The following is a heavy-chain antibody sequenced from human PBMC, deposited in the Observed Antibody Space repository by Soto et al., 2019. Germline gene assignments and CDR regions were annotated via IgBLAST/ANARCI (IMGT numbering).Heavy chain of an antibody. J-gene: IGHJ4*02. D-gene: IGHD6-13*01. CDR2: ISNSSRYI. V-gene: IGHV3-21*01. Sequence: GGSLRLSCAASGFTFTNYSMNWVRQAPGRGLEWVSSISNSSRYIYYADSMKGRFTISRDNAKNSLSLQMDSLRADDTAIYYCVRASYSSSWAYYFDSWGQGXLVTVYS. CDR3: VRASYSSSWAYYFDS. CDR1: GFTFTNYS.